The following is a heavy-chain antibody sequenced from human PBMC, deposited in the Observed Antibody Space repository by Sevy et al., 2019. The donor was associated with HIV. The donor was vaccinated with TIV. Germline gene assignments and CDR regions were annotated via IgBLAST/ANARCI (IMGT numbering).Heavy chain of an antibody. Sequence: GGSLRLSCAASGFAFYDYSMSWIRQTPGKGLEWVATLSFGCGKINYADSVKGRFTISRDNSKNSFYLQMDNLRVEDTALYYCAREGCNRPHDYWGQGTRVTVSS. V-gene: IGHV3-23*01. J-gene: IGHJ4*02. CDR1: GFAFYDYS. CDR3: AREGCNRPHDY. D-gene: IGHD2-8*01. CDR2: LSFGCGKI.